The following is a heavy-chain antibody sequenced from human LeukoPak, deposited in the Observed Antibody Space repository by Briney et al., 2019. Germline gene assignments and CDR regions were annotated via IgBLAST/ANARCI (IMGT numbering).Heavy chain of an antibody. V-gene: IGHV4-39*01. J-gene: IGHJ5*02. CDR3: VRTDVDTAMGNNWFDP. Sequence: SETLSLTCTVSGGSISSSSYYWGWIRQPPGKWLEWIGSIYYSGSTSYNPSLKNRVTISVDTSKNHLSLKLSSVTAADTAMNYCVRTDVDTAMGNNWFDPWGQGTLVTVSS. CDR1: GGSISSSSYY. CDR2: IYYSGST. D-gene: IGHD5-18*01.